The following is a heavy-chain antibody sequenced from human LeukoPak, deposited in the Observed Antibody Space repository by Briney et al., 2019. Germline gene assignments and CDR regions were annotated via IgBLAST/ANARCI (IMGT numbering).Heavy chain of an antibody. J-gene: IGHJ5*01. Sequence: SETLSLTCTVSGDSISSYYWSWIRQPPGKGLEWIGYIYDSESTNYNSSLKSRVTISGDTSKNQFSLKLRSVTAADTALYYCARGQVGATQLFDFWGQGTLVTVSS. CDR1: GDSISSYY. CDR2: IYDSEST. V-gene: IGHV4-59*01. CDR3: ARGQVGATQLFDF. D-gene: IGHD1-26*01.